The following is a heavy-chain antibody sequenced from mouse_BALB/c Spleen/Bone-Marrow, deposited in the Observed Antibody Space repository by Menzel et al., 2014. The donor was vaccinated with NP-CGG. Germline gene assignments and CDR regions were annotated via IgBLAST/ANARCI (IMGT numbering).Heavy chain of an antibody. D-gene: IGHD1-2*01. CDR1: GFDFXRYW. Sequence: DVMLVESGGGLVQPGGSLKLSCADSGFDFXRYWMSWVRQAPGKGLEWIGEINPDSSTINYTPSLKDKFIISRDNAKNTLYLQMSKVRSEDTALYYCARNHYYGLFAYWGQGTLVTVSA. CDR2: INPDSSTI. CDR3: ARNHYYGLFAY. J-gene: IGHJ3*01. V-gene: IGHV4-1*02.